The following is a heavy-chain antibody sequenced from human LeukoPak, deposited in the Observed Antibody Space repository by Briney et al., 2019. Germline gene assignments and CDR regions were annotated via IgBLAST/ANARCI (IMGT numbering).Heavy chain of an antibody. D-gene: IGHD1-26*01. CDR3: ARGGTYYPCIDY. CDR2: VSAYNGKT. Sequence: ASVTVSCKASGYTFTSSYINWVRQAPGQGLEWMGWVSAYNGKTSYVQNFQGRVTMTTDSSTNTAYMDLTSLTSDDTAMYYCARGGTYYPCIDYWGQGTLVTVSS. V-gene: IGHV1-18*01. J-gene: IGHJ4*02. CDR1: GYTFTSSY.